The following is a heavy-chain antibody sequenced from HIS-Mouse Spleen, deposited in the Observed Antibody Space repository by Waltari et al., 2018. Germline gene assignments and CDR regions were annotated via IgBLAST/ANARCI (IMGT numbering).Heavy chain of an antibody. Sequence: QVQLVQSGAAVKKPGASVKVSCKASGSTFTGYYMHWVRQPPGQGLEWMGWINPNSGGTNYAQKFQGRVTMTRDTSISTAYMELSRLRSDDTAVYYCARDLRVGPSDAFDIWGQGTMVTVSS. D-gene: IGHD1-26*01. CDR3: ARDLRVGPSDAFDI. CDR1: GSTFTGYY. CDR2: INPNSGGT. J-gene: IGHJ3*02. V-gene: IGHV1-2*02.